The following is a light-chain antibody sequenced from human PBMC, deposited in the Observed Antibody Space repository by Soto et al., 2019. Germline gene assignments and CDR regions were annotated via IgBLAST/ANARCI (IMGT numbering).Light chain of an antibody. CDR2: GAS. V-gene: IGKV3-20*01. CDR1: QSVSSKS. CDR3: QQYGSSPPVT. J-gene: IGKJ3*01. Sequence: ESVLTQSPGTLSLSPGERATLSCRASQSVSSKSLAWYQQKPGQAPRLLIYGASSRATGIPDRFSGSGSGTDFTLTISSLEPEDFAVYYCQQYGSSPPVTFGPGTKVDIK.